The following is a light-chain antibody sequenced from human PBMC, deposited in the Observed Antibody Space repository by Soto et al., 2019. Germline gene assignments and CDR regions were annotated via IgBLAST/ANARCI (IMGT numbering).Light chain of an antibody. V-gene: IGKV1-5*03. CDR1: QTISTW. J-gene: IGKJ2*01. CDR3: LQYNSYSLYT. CDR2: KAS. Sequence: DIQMTQSPSTLSASVGDRVTITCRASQTISTWLAWFQQKPGKAPKLLIYKASSLESGVPLRFSGSGSGTESTLTISSLQPVDFSTYYSLQYNSYSLYTFGQGTKLEIK.